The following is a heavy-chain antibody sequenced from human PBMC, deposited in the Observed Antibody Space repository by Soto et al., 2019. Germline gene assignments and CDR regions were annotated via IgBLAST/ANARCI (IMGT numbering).Heavy chain of an antibody. CDR2: ISAYNGNT. J-gene: IGHJ6*02. CDR1: GYTFTSYG. Sequence: ASVKVSCKASGYTFTSYGISWVRQAPGQGLEWMGWISAYNGNTKYSQKFQGRVTITRDTSASTAYMELSSLRSEDTAVYYCAATGELELRDHYYYYGMDVWGQGATVTVSS. V-gene: IGHV1-18*04. CDR3: AATGELELRDHYYYYGMDV. D-gene: IGHD1-7*01.